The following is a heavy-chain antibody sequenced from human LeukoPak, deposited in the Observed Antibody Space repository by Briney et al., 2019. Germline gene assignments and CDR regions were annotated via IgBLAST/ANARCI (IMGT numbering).Heavy chain of an antibody. V-gene: IGHV1-18*01. CDR1: GYTFTSYG. D-gene: IGHD3-9*01. Sequence: ASVKVSCKASGYTFTSYGISWVRQAPGQGLEWMGWISAYNGNTNYAQKLQGRVTMTTDTSTSTAYMELRGLRSDDTAVYYCAKKGVDILTGYSSHSYDYWGQGTLVTVSS. J-gene: IGHJ4*02. CDR3: AKKGVDILTGYSSHSYDY. CDR2: ISAYNGNT.